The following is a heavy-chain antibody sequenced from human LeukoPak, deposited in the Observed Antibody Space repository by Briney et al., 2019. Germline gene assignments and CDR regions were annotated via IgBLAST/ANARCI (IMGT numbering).Heavy chain of an antibody. CDR1: GFTFSSYA. CDR3: AKGRWLQFGTSYFDY. CDR2: ISGSGGST. D-gene: IGHD5-24*01. J-gene: IGHJ4*02. V-gene: IGHV3-23*01. Sequence: GGSLRLSCAASGFTFSSYAMNWVRQAPGKGLEWVSAISGSGGSTYYADSVKGRFTISRDNSKNTLFLQVDSLRAEDTAVYYCAKGRWLQFGTSYFDYWGQGTLVTVSS.